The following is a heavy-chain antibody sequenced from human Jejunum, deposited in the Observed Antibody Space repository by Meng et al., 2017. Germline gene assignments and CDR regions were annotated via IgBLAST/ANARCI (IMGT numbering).Heavy chain of an antibody. CDR3: AREGAGYYYDY. CDR2: IIGSGNNI. CDR1: GFTFSPYT. Sequence: GESLKISCAASGFTFSPYTMDWVRQAPGKGLEWVSSIIGSGNNIYYADSVKGRFTISRDNAKSSLYLQMNSLRDEDTAVYYCAREGAGYYYDYWGQGTLVTVSS. V-gene: IGHV3-21*01. D-gene: IGHD3-9*01. J-gene: IGHJ4*02.